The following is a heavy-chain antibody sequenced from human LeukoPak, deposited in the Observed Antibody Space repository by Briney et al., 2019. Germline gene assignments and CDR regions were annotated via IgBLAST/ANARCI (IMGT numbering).Heavy chain of an antibody. V-gene: IGHV3-9*01. Sequence: PGGSLRLSCAASGFTFDAYAMDWVRQAPGKGLEWVSGISWSSGSIGYADSVKGRFTISRDNAKNSLYLQMNSLRVEDTALYYCAKMSSSWGDAFDIWGQGTMVIVSS. CDR1: GFTFDAYA. J-gene: IGHJ3*02. CDR3: AKMSSSWGDAFDI. D-gene: IGHD6-13*01. CDR2: ISWSSGSI.